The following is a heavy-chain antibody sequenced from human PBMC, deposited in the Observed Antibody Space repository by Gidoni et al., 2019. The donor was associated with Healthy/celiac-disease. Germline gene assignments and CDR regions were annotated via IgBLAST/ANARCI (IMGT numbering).Heavy chain of an antibody. D-gene: IGHD1-26*01. CDR3: ARGVGADFNWFDP. Sequence: QVQLVESGGGVVQPGRSLSLSCAASGFTFSSYGMPWVRQAPGKGLGWVAVIGYDGSNKYYADSVKGRFTISRDNSKNTLYLQMNSLRAEDTAVYYCARGVGADFNWFDPWGQGTLVTVSS. J-gene: IGHJ5*02. CDR1: GFTFSSYG. V-gene: IGHV3-33*01. CDR2: IGYDGSNK.